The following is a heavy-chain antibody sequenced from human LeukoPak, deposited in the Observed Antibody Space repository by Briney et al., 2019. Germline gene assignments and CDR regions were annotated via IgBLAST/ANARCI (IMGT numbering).Heavy chain of an antibody. CDR3: ARRRAPANYYYYMDV. Sequence: ASVKVSCKASGYTFTGYYMHWVRQAPGQGLEWMGWINPNSGGTNYAQKFQGRVTITADKSTSTAYMELSSLRSEDTAVYYCARRRAPANYYYYMDVWGKGTTVTVSS. CDR2: INPNSGGT. J-gene: IGHJ6*03. V-gene: IGHV1-2*02. CDR1: GYTFTGYY.